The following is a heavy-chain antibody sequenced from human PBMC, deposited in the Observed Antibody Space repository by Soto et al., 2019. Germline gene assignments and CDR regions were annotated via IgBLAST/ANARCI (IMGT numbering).Heavy chain of an antibody. J-gene: IGHJ4*02. CDR3: ARDADTTGHYSHFDL. Sequence: QVELVESGGGVVQPGGSLRLSCAASGFTFSYYGFHWVRQAPGKGLEWVAVMHTGGNEKYYVDSVKGRFTVSRDDSRNMVYLEMSGLRADDTAEYFCARDADTTGHYSHFDLWGRGALVGVS. D-gene: IGHD3-9*01. V-gene: IGHV3-33*08. CDR1: GFTFSYYG. CDR2: MHTGGNEK.